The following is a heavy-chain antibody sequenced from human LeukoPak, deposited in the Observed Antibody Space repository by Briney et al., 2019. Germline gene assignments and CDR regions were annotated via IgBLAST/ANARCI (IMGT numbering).Heavy chain of an antibody. CDR1: GGSISSYY. J-gene: IGHJ4*02. CDR3: ARRGYSSGWYYFDY. V-gene: IGHV4-59*08. D-gene: IGHD6-19*01. CDR2: IFYSGTT. Sequence: PSETLSFTCTVSGGSISSYYWSWIRQPPGKGLEWIGYIFYSGTTNYNPSLKSRVTISVDTSKNQFSLKLSSVTAADTAVYYCARRGYSSGWYYFDYWGQGTLVTVSS.